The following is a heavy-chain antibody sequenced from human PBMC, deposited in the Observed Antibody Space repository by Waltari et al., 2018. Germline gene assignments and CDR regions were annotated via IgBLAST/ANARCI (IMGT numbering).Heavy chain of an antibody. Sequence: EVQLVESGGGLVQPGGSLRLSCSASGFTFSTFWMHWVRQVPGKGLVWVERMKYERGNTTYAESVKGRFNISRDNAKNTLDLQMNSLRAEDTAVYYCARVLGSFDFWYGNFVGHWGQGTLVTVSS. V-gene: IGHV3-74*01. J-gene: IGHJ4*02. CDR2: MKYERGNT. CDR1: GFTFSTFW. CDR3: ARVLGSFDFWYGNFVGH. D-gene: IGHD3-3*01.